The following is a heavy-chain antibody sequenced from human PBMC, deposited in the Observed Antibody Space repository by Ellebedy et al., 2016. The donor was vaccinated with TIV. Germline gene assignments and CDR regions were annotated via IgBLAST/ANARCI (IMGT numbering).Heavy chain of an antibody. J-gene: IGHJ4*02. D-gene: IGHD1-1*01. CDR1: GFTFSDYY. CDR3: TKDGSGTMNF. CDR2: VSNTAAIT. Sequence: GESLKISCAASGFTFSDYYMTWIRQAPGKGLEWISYVSNTAAITYYADSVKGRFTISRDNTRNSLYLQMNSLRADDTAVYYCTKDGSGTMNFWGQGTLVTVSS. V-gene: IGHV3-11*04.